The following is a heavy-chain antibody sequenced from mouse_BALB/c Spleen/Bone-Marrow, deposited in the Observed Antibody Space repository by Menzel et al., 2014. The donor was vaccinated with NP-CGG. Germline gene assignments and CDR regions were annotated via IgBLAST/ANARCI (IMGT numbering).Heavy chain of an antibody. J-gene: IGHJ2*01. Sequence: EVHLVESGGGLVQPGGSRKLSCAASGFTFSSFAMHWVRQAPEKGLEWVAYISSGSSTIYYADTVMGRFTISRDNPKNTLCLQMTSLGSEDTAMYCCARSGSSSGYFDYWGQGTTLTVSS. CDR2: ISSGSSTI. D-gene: IGHD1-1*01. CDR3: ARSGSSSGYFDY. V-gene: IGHV5-17*02. CDR1: GFTFSSFA.